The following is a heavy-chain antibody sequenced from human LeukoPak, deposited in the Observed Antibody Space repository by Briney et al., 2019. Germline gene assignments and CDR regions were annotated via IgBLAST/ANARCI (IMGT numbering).Heavy chain of an antibody. J-gene: IGHJ4*02. Sequence: GGSLRLSCAASGFTFSSYSMNWVRQAPGKGLEWVSSISSSSSYIYYADSVKGRFTISGDNAKNSLYLQMNSLRAEDTAVYYCASLSSSFLVDYWGQGTLVTVSS. CDR2: ISSSSSYI. V-gene: IGHV3-21*01. CDR3: ASLSSSFLVDY. CDR1: GFTFSSYS. D-gene: IGHD6-13*01.